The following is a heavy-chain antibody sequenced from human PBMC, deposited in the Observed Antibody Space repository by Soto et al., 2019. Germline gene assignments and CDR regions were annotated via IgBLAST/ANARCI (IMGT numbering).Heavy chain of an antibody. J-gene: IGHJ4*02. V-gene: IGHV4-59*01. CDR2: IYYSGST. CDR3: ARDLDGYKYFDY. Sequence: SETLSLTCTVSGGSIRSYYWSWIRQPPGKGLEWIGYIYYSGSTNYNPSLKSRVAISVDTSKKQFSLKLRSVTTADTALYYCARDLDGYKYFDYWGQGALVTVSS. D-gene: IGHD5-12*01. CDR1: GGSIRSYY.